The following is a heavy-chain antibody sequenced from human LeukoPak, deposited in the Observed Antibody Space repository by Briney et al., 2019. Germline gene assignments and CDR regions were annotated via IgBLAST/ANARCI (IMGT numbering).Heavy chain of an antibody. J-gene: IGHJ4*02. V-gene: IGHV3-30-3*01. CDR2: ISDDGSNK. CDR1: GFTFSSYA. Sequence: PGRSLRLSCAASGFTFSSYAMHWVRQAPGKGLEGVAVISDDGSNKYYADSVEGRFTISRDNSKNTLYLQMNSLRAEGTAVYYCARDYATDTDMVWGQGTLVTVSS. CDR3: ARDYATDTDMV. D-gene: IGHD5-18*01.